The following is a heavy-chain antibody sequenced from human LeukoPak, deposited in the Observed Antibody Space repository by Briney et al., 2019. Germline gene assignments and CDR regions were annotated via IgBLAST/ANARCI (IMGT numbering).Heavy chain of an antibody. CDR1: GYSISSGYY. V-gene: IGHV4-38-2*02. CDR3: ARDQYYDSSGYYKSFDY. D-gene: IGHD3-22*01. J-gene: IGHJ4*02. CDR2: IYHSGST. Sequence: SETLSLTCTVSGYSISSGYYWGWIRQPPGKGLEWIGSIYHSGSTYYNPSLKSRVTISVDTSKNLFSLKLSSVTAADTAVYYCARDQYYDSSGYYKSFDYWGQGTLVTVSS.